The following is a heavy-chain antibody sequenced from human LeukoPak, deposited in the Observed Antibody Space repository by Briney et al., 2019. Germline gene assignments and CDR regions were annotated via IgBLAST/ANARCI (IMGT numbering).Heavy chain of an antibody. V-gene: IGHV4-59*01. CDR1: GGSISSYY. D-gene: IGHD3-3*01. CDR2: IYYSGST. J-gene: IGHJ4*02. CDR3: AGDFWSGYYFRD. Sequence: SETLSLTCTVSGGSISSYYWSWIRQPPGKGLEWIGYIYYSGSTNYNPSLKSRVTISVDTSKNQFSLKLSSVTAADTAVYYCAGDFWSGYYFRDWGQGTLVTVSS.